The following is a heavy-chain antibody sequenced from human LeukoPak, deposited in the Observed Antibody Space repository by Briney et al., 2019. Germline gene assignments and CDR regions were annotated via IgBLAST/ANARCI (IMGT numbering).Heavy chain of an antibody. CDR1: GGSFSGYY. CDR2: INHSGST. Sequence: KPSETLSLTCAGYGGSFSGYYWSWIRQPPGKGLEWIGEINHSGSTNYNPSLKSRVTISVDTSKDQFSLKLSSVTAADTAVYYCARGVTIFGVVNYMDVWGKGTTVTVSS. D-gene: IGHD3-3*01. J-gene: IGHJ6*03. CDR3: ARGVTIFGVVNYMDV. V-gene: IGHV4-34*01.